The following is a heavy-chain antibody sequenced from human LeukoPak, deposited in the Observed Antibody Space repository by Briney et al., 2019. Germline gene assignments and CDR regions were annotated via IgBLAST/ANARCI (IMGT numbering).Heavy chain of an antibody. CDR3: ARDLGGGSYGWGKFDL. CDR1: GYSFTSYY. V-gene: IGHV1-46*01. J-gene: IGHJ2*01. CDR2: INPSGGST. Sequence: ASVKVSCKASGYSFTSYYMHWVRQAPGQGLEWMGIINPSGGSTSYAQKFQGRVTMTRDTSTSTVYMKLSSLRSEDTAVYYCARDLGGGSYGWGKFDLWGRGTLVAVSS. D-gene: IGHD3-10*01.